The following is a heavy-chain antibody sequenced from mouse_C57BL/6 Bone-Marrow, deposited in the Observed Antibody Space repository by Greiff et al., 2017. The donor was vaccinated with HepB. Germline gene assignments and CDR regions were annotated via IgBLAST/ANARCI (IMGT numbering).Heavy chain of an antibody. V-gene: IGHV14-4*01. CDR3: TTHFITTVVATYYYAMYY. J-gene: IGHJ4*01. D-gene: IGHD1-1*01. CDR2: IDPENGDT. CDR1: GFNIKDDY. Sequence: VQLKESGAELVRPGASVKLSCTASGFNIKDDYMHWVKQRPEQGLEWIGWIDPENGDTEYASKFQGKATITADTSSNQAYLQLISLTSEDTAVYYCTTHFITTVVATYYYAMYYWGQGTSVTVSS.